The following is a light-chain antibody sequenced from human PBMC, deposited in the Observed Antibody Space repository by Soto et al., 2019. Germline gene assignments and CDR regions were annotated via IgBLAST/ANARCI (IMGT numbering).Light chain of an antibody. Sequence: QSALTQPPSVSGSPGRSVTMSCTGTSSDVGSYNRVSWYQQPPGTAPKLMIYEVSNRPSGVPDRFSGSKSGNTASLTISGLQAEDEAEYYCSSYTSSSHYVFGTGTKVTVL. V-gene: IGLV2-18*02. CDR1: SSDVGSYNR. CDR2: EVS. J-gene: IGLJ1*01. CDR3: SSYTSSSHYV.